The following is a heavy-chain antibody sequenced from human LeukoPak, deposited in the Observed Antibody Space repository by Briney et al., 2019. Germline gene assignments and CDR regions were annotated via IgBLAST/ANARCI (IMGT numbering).Heavy chain of an antibody. J-gene: IGHJ4*02. Sequence: SETLSLTCTVSGGSISSYSWSWIRQPPGKGLEWIGYISYRGRTHYNPSLKSRVTISVDTSKNQFSLKLSSVTAADTAVYYCAREFTYYGSGNYEDYLDYWGQGALVTVSS. CDR1: GGSISSYS. V-gene: IGHV4-59*01. CDR2: ISYRGRT. D-gene: IGHD3-10*01. CDR3: AREFTYYGSGNYEDYLDY.